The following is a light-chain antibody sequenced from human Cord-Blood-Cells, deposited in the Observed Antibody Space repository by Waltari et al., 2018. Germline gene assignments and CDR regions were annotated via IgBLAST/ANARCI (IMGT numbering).Light chain of an antibody. CDR1: SSDVGGYNY. V-gene: IGLV2-14*01. J-gene: IGLJ1*01. CDR3: SSYAGSSTYV. Sequence: QSALTQPASVSGSPGQSLTISCTGTSSDVGGYNYVSWYQQHPGKAPKLMIYDVSKRPSGVSNRFSGSKSGNTASLTISGLQAEDEADYYCSSYAGSSTYVFGTGTKVTVL. CDR2: DVS.